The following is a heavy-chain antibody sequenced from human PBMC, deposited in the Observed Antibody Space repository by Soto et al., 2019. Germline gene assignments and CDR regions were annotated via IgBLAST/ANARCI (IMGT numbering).Heavy chain of an antibody. J-gene: IGHJ3*02. V-gene: IGHV3-21*05. CDR3: ARGGLGYYYDSSSPAAFDI. D-gene: IGHD3-22*01. CDR2: ISSSSSYT. CDR1: GFTFSSYA. Sequence: GGSLRLSCAASGFTFSSYAMTWVRQAPGKGLEWVSYISSSSSYTNYADSVKGRFTISRDNAKNSLYLQMNSLRAEDTAVYYCARGGLGYYYDSSSPAAFDIWGQGTMVTVSS.